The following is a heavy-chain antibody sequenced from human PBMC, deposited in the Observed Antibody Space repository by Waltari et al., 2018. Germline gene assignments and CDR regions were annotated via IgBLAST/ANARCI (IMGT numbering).Heavy chain of an antibody. CDR3: ARGLVGSNRYYYYYGMDV. V-gene: IGHV4-34*01. D-gene: IGHD2-15*01. CDR1: GGSFSGYY. CDR2: LYHMGST. J-gene: IGHJ6*02. Sequence: QVQLQQWGAGLLKPSETLSLTCAVYGGSFSGYYWSWIRQPPGKGREWIGELYHMGSTNYNPSLKSRVTISVDTSKNQFSLKLSSVTAADTAVYYCARGLVGSNRYYYYYGMDVWGQGTTVTVSS.